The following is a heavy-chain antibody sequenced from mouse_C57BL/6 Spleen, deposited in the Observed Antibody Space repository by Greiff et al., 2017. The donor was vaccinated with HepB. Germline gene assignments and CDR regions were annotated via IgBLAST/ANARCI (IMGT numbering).Heavy chain of an antibody. Sequence: VQLKESGPELVKPGASVKISCKASGYSFTDYNMNWVKQSNGKSLEWIGVINPNYGTTSYNQKFKGKATLTVDQSSSTAYMQLNSLTSEDSAVYYCASGYGSSYVAFAYWGQGTLVTVSA. D-gene: IGHD1-1*01. CDR1: GYSFTDYN. CDR3: ASGYGSSYVAFAY. J-gene: IGHJ3*01. V-gene: IGHV1-39*01. CDR2: INPNYGTT.